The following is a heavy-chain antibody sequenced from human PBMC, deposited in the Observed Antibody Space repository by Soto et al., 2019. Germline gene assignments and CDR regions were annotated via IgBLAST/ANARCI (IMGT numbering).Heavy chain of an antibody. Sequence: SEPLSLTCTASGGPIIIGDYYWSWISQPPGKGLEWIWYIYYSGSTYYNPSLKSRVTISVDTSKNQFSLKLSSVTAADTAVYYCASQEVPAASYYYYGMDVWGQGTTVTVAS. V-gene: IGHV4-30-4*01. D-gene: IGHD2-2*01. J-gene: IGHJ6*02. CDR3: ASQEVPAASYYYYGMDV. CDR2: IYYSGST. CDR1: GGPIIIGDYY.